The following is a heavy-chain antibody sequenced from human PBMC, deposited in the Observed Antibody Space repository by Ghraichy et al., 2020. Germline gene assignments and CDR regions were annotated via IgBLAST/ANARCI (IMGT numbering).Heavy chain of an antibody. Sequence: GGSLRLSCAASGFTFNDFWMTWVRQAQGKGLQWVANINPDGSGKYYVDSVKGRFTISRDNAKNSLYLQMNSLRAEDTAVYYCARPTSGFSNWGQGNLVTVSS. CDR1: GFTFNDFW. V-gene: IGHV3-7*03. J-gene: IGHJ4*02. CDR3: ARPTSGFSN. CDR2: INPDGSGK. D-gene: IGHD3-22*01.